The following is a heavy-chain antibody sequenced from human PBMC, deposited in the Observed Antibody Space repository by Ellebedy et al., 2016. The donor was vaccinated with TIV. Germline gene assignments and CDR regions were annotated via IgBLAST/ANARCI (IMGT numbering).Heavy chain of an antibody. J-gene: IGHJ4*02. CDR1: GFTVSSNY. D-gene: IGHD3-16*01. V-gene: IGHV3-53*01. CDR3: VRDYEGG. CDR2: IDSSGST. Sequence: GESLKISCAASGFTVSSNYMSWVRQAPGKGLEWVSVIDSSGSTYYADSVKCRFTISRDNSKNTRYLQMNSLRAEDTAVYYCVRDYEGGWGQGTLVTVSS.